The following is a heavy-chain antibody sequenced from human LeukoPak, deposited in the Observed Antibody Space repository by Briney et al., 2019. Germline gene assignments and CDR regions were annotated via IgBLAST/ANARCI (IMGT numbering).Heavy chain of an antibody. CDR2: IWYDGSNK. D-gene: IGHD6-6*01. Sequence: GGSLRLSCAASGFTFSSYGMHWVRQAPGKGLEWVAVIWYDGSNKYYADSVKGRFTISRDNSKNTLYLQMNSLRAEDTAVYYCARSWYSISSGLCSMDVWGQGTTVTVSS. CDR1: GFTFSSYG. V-gene: IGHV3-33*01. CDR3: ARSWYSISSGLCSMDV. J-gene: IGHJ6*02.